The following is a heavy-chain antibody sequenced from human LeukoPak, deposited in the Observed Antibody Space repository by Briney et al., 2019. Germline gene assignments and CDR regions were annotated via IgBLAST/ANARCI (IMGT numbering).Heavy chain of an antibody. Sequence: SVKVSCKASGGTLSSYAISWVRQAPGQGLEWMGGIIPIFGTANYAQKFQGRVTITTDESTSTAYMELSSLRSEDTAVYYCARLGRYSSSWAFDYWGQGTLVTVSS. CDR3: ARLGRYSSSWAFDY. J-gene: IGHJ4*02. CDR2: IIPIFGTA. CDR1: GGTLSSYA. D-gene: IGHD6-13*01. V-gene: IGHV1-69*05.